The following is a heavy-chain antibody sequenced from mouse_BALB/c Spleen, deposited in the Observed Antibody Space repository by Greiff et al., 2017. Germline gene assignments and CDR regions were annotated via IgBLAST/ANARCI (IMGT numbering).Heavy chain of an antibody. D-gene: IGHD2-1*01. V-gene: IGHV5-17*02. CDR1: GFTFSSFG. CDR3: ARDLPYYYAMDY. Sequence: EVMLVESGGGLVQPGGSRKLSCAASGFTFSSFGMHWVRQAPEKGLEWVAYISSGSSTIYYADTVKGRFTISRDNPKNTLFLQMTSLRSEDTAMYYCARDLPYYYAMDYWGQGTSVTVSS. CDR2: ISSGSSTI. J-gene: IGHJ4*01.